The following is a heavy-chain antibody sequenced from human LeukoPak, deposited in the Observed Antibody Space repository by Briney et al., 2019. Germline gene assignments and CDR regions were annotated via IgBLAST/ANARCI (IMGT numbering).Heavy chain of an antibody. CDR1: GFTFSSYG. CDR3: AKDRGSQPDY. Sequence: HPGGSLRLSYAASGFTFSSYGMHWVRQAPGKGLEWVAFIRYDGSNKYYADSVKGRFTISRDNSKNTLYLQMNSLRAEDTAVYYCAKDRGSQPDYWGQGTLVTVSS. D-gene: IGHD1-26*01. J-gene: IGHJ4*02. CDR2: IRYDGSNK. V-gene: IGHV3-30*02.